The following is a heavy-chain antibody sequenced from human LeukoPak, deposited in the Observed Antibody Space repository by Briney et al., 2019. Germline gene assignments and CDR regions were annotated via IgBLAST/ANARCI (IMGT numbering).Heavy chain of an antibody. CDR2: IYYSGST. Sequence: SGTLSLTCTVSGGSISSGGYYWSWIRQHPGKGLEWIGYIYYSGSTYYNPSIKSRVTISVDTSKNQFSLKLSSVTDADTAVYYCARESLWFGEFDYWGQGTLVTVSS. CDR1: GGSISSGGYY. D-gene: IGHD3-10*01. CDR3: ARESLWFGEFDY. J-gene: IGHJ4*02. V-gene: IGHV4-31*03.